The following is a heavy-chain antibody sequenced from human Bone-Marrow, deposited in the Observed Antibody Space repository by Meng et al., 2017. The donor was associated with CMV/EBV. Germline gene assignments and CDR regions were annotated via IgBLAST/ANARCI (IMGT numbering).Heavy chain of an antibody. J-gene: IGHJ5*02. D-gene: IGHD6-13*01. CDR1: GFTFSSYS. V-gene: IGHV3-21*01. CDR3: ARAQSSSWSHNWFDP. CDR2: ISSSSSYI. Sequence: GGSLRLSCAASGFTFSSYSMNWVRQAPGKGLEWVPSISSSSSYIYYADSVKGRFTISRDNAKNSLYLQMNSLRAEDTAVYYCARAQSSSWSHNWFDPWGQGTLVTVSS.